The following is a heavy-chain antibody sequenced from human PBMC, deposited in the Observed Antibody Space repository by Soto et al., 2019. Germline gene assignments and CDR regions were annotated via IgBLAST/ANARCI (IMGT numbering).Heavy chain of an antibody. CDR1: GFTVTDNY. CDR3: AXXXXSAIQGWAFGMDV. CDR2: TVIGGGT. D-gene: IGHD2-2*01. Sequence: EVQLVETGGGLIQPGGSLRLSCAASGFTVTDNYIIWVRQPPGKGLEWVSTTVIGGGTNYADTVKGRFTVSRDNSKNTLYLQMNNLRVEXTAXYYCAXXXXSAIQGWAFGMDVWGQGTTVFVSS. J-gene: IGHJ6*02. V-gene: IGHV3-53*02.